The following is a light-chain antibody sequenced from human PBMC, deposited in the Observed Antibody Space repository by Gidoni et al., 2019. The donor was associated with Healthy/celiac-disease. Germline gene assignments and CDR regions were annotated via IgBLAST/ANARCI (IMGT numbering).Light chain of an antibody. V-gene: IGKV3-20*01. J-gene: IGKJ2*01. Sequence: EIVLTHSPGTLSLSPGERVTLSCRDSQSVRSSYLDWYQQKTGQAPRLLIYGASSRATGIPDRFSGSGSGTDFTLTISRLEPEDFAVYYCQQYGGSPYTFGQGTKLEIK. CDR2: GAS. CDR1: QSVRSSY. CDR3: QQYGGSPYT.